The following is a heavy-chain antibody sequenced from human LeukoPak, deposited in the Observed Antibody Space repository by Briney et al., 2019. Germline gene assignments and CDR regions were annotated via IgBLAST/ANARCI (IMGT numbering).Heavy chain of an antibody. D-gene: IGHD4-23*01. CDR2: ISSSSSYI. Sequence: GSLRLSCAASGFTFSSYSMNWVRQAPGKGLEWVSSISSSSSYIYYADSVKGRFTISRDNAKNSLYLQMNSLRAEDTAVYYCARDRSELYGGNSFDIWGQGTMVTVSS. J-gene: IGHJ3*02. CDR1: GFTFSSYS. CDR3: ARDRSELYGGNSFDI. V-gene: IGHV3-21*01.